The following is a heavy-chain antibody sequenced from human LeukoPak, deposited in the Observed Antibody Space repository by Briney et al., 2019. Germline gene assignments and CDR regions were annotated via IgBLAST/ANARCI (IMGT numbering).Heavy chain of an antibody. CDR3: ARAPRSYALYSGSYWSAFDI. D-gene: IGHD1-26*01. CDR1: ASTFSSYA. V-gene: IGHV1-69*05. J-gene: IGHJ4*02. CDR2: IIPIFGTA. Sequence: SVKVSCKASASTFSSYAISWVRQAPGQGLEWMGRIIPIFGTANHAQKFQGRVTITTDESTSTAYMELSSLRSEDTAVYYCARAPRSYALYSGSYWSAFDIWGQGTLVTVSS.